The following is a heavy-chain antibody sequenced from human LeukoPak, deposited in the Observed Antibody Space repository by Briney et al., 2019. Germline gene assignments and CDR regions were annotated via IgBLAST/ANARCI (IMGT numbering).Heavy chain of an antibody. J-gene: IGHJ4*02. V-gene: IGHV3-23*01. D-gene: IGHD3-10*01. Sequence: GGSLRLSCVASGFTFSSYAMSWVRQAPGKGLEWVSRISASGGSTYYGDSVKGRFTISRDNSKNTLYLQMNSLRAEDTAVYYCARGITMVRGASDYWGQGTLVTVSS. CDR1: GFTFSSYA. CDR2: ISASGGST. CDR3: ARGITMVRGASDY.